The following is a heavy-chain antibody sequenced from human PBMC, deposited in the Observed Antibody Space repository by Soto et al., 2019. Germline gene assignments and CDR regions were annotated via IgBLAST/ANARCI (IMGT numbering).Heavy chain of an antibody. V-gene: IGHV4-39*01. CDR1: GGSISSSSYY. J-gene: IGHJ5*02. CDR2: IYYSGST. Sequence: QLQLQESGPGLVKPSETLSLTCTVSGGSISSSSYYWGWIRQPPGKGLEWIGSIYYSGSTYYNPSLKSRVTISVDTSKNQFSLKLSSVTAADTAVYYCARLSGYGIGYFDWFQDNWFDPWGQGTLVTVSS. CDR3: ARLSGYGIGYFDWFQDNWFDP. D-gene: IGHD3-9*01.